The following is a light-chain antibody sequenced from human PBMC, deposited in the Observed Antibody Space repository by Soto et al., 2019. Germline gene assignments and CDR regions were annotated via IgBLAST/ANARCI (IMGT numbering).Light chain of an antibody. CDR3: QQYNSYWT. J-gene: IGKJ1*01. CDR2: AAS. Sequence: DIRXTQSPSFLXASVGDRVTITCRASQGFSSNLAWYQQKPGKAPKLLIYAASSLQSGVPSRFSGSGSGTEFTLTISSLQPDDFATYYCQQYNSYWTFGQGTMV. CDR1: QGFSSN. V-gene: IGKV1-9*01.